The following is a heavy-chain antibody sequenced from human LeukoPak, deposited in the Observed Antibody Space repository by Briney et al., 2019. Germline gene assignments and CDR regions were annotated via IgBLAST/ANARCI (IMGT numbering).Heavy chain of an antibody. CDR2: IYSGGST. V-gene: IGHV3-53*04. Sequence: GGSLRLSCAASGFTVSSNYMSWVRQAPGKGLEWVSVIYSGGSTYYADSVKGQFTISRHNSKNTLYLQMNSLRAEDTAVYYCARDGVNGPTSSETSYGMDVWGQGTTVTVSS. CDR1: GFTVSSNY. CDR3: ARDGVNGPTSSETSYGMDV. J-gene: IGHJ6*02.